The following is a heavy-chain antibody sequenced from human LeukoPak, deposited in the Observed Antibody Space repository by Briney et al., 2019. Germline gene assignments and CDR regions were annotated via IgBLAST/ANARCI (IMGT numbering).Heavy chain of an antibody. J-gene: IGHJ4*02. V-gene: IGHV1-69*05. CDR3: ARVVVPAAIHDGKLGYFDY. CDR2: IIPIFGTA. CDR1: GYTFNSYA. D-gene: IGHD2-2*02. Sequence: GASVKVSCKASGYTFNSYAISWVRQAPGQGLEWMGGIIPIFGTANYAQKFQGRVTITTDESTSTAYMELSSLRSEDTAVYYCARVVVPAAIHDGKLGYFDYWGQGTLVTVSS.